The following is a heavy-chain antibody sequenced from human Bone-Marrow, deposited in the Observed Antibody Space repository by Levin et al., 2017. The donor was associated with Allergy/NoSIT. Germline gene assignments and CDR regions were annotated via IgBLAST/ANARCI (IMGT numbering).Heavy chain of an antibody. D-gene: IGHD3-10*01. J-gene: IGHJ5*02. V-gene: IGHV4-34*01. Sequence: SETLSLTCAVYGGSFSGYYWSWIRQPPGKGLEWIGEINHSGSTNYNPSLKSRVTISVDTSKNQFSLKLSSVTAADTAVYYCARGGLLWFGELVGNWFDPWGQGTLVTVSS. CDR1: GGSFSGYY. CDR2: INHSGST. CDR3: ARGGLLWFGELVGNWFDP.